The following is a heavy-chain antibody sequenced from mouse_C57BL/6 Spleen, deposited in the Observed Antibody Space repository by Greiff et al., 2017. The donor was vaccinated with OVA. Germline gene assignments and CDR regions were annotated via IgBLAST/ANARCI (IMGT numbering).Heavy chain of an antibody. CDR3: ARQLRAYAMDY. V-gene: IGHV1-80*01. CDR2: IYPGDGDT. D-gene: IGHD3-1*01. CDR1: GYAFSSYW. J-gene: IGHJ4*01. Sequence: QVQLQQSGAELVKPGASVKISCKASGYAFSSYWMNWVKQRPGKGLEWIGQIYPGDGDTNYNGKFKGKATLTADKSSSTAYMQLSSLTSEDSAVYFCARQLRAYAMDYWGQGTSVTVSS.